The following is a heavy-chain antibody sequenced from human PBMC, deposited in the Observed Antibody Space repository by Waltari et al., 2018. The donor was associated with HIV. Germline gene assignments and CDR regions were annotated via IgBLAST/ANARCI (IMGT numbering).Heavy chain of an antibody. D-gene: IGHD1-26*01. J-gene: IGHJ5*02. CDR3: AKYSGSYWGAHNWFDP. CDR2: IKKDGSEK. V-gene: IGHV3-7*01. CDR1: VSPFTTYR. Sequence: ERPPVESGGGLVTHGPSLTFPCTACVSPFTTYRLLWLRQAPGKGRGGVANIKKDGSEKHYADSVRGRFTISRDNTKNSLYLQMNSMRAEDTAVYYCAKYSGSYWGAHNWFDPWGQGTLVTVSS.